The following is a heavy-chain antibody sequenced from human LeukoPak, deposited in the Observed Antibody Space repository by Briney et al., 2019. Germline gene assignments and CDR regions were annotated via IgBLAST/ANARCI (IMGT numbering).Heavy chain of an antibody. CDR3: TTRPPDYYDGSSYHFEY. CDR1: GFTFSGSA. CDR2: IRSKGNSYAT. D-gene: IGHD3-22*01. J-gene: IGHJ4*02. V-gene: IGHV3-73*01. Sequence: GGSLKLSCAASGFTFSGSAMHWVRQASGKGLEWVGRIRSKGNSYATTYAASVEGRFTISRDDSKNTAYLQMNSLKTEDTAVYYCTTRPPDYYDGSSYHFEYWGQGTLVTVSS.